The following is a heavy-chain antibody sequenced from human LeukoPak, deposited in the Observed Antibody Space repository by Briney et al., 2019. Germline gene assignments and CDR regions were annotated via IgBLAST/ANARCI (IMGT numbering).Heavy chain of an antibody. CDR2: IKSNVDGGTT. J-gene: IGHJ4*02. D-gene: IGHD6-19*01. Sequence: GSLRLSCAASGFTLNNAWLSWVRQAPGKGLEWVGRIKSNVDGGTTDYAAPVKGRFTISRDNAKNSLYLKMNSLRAEDTAVYYCAREGSSGWYFDYWGQGTLVTVSS. CDR3: AREGSSGWYFDY. V-gene: IGHV3-15*01. CDR1: GFTLNNAW.